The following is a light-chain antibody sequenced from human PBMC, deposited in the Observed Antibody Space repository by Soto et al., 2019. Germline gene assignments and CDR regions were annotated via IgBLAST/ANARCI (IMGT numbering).Light chain of an antibody. CDR1: QTISSSY. CDR3: QQFGSSPRT. CDR2: GAS. V-gene: IGKV3-20*01. Sequence: EIVLTQSPGTLSLSPGERATLSCRASQTISSSYLAWFQQKPGQAPRLLIYGASRRATGVPDRFSGGGSGTDFTLTISRLEPEDFAVYYCQQFGSSPRTFVQGAKVEIK. J-gene: IGKJ1*01.